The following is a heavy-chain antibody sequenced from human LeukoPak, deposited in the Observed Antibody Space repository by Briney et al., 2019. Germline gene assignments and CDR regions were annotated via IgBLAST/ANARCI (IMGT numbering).Heavy chain of an antibody. Sequence: GGSLRLSCAASGFTFSSYSTNWVRQAPGKGLEWVSSISSSSSYIYYADSVKGRFTIFRDNAKNSLYLQLNSLRAEDTAVYYCARDLDSSGSLDYRGQGTLVTVSS. CDR2: ISSSSSYI. CDR1: GFTFSSYS. J-gene: IGHJ4*02. D-gene: IGHD1-26*01. CDR3: ARDLDSSGSLDY. V-gene: IGHV3-21*01.